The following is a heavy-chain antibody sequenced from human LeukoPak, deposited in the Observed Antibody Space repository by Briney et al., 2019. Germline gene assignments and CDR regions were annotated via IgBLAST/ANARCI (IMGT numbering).Heavy chain of an antibody. CDR1: GGSISSGDYY. V-gene: IGHV4-30-4*01. D-gene: IGHD4-17*01. CDR3: ARANYGDLYGMDV. J-gene: IGHJ6*02. Sequence: SQTLSLTCTVSGGSISSGDYYWSWIRQPPGKGLEWIVYIYYSGSTYYNPSLKSRVTISVDTSKNQFSLKLSSVTAADTAVYYCARANYGDLYGMDVWGQGTTVTVSS. CDR2: IYYSGST.